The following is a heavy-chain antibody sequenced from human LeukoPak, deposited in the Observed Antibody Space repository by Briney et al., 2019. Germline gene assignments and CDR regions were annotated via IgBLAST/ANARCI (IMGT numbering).Heavy chain of an antibody. Sequence: GGSLRLSCAASGFTFSSSEMNWVRQAPGKGLEWISYISSSGRTIYYADSVKGRFTISRDNAKNSLYLQMNSLRADDTALYYRVRHSAWGQGTLVTVSS. D-gene: IGHD2-21*01. J-gene: IGHJ5*02. CDR1: GFTFSSSE. V-gene: IGHV3-48*03. CDR3: VRHSA. CDR2: ISSSGRTI.